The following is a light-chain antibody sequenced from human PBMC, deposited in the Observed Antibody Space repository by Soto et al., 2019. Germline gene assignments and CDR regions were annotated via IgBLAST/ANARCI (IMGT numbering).Light chain of an antibody. J-gene: IGKJ5*01. V-gene: IGKV3-15*01. CDR1: QSMRSN. CDR3: QQYNNWPS. Sequence: EIVLTQSPATLSVSPGERATLSCRASQSMRSNFLAWYQQKPGQAPRLLIYGASNRATGVPARFSGSGSETEFTLTIRSMQSEDFAVYFCQQYNNWPSFGQGTRLEIK. CDR2: GAS.